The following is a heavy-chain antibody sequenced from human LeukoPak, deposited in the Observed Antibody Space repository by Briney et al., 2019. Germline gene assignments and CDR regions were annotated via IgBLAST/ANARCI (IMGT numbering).Heavy chain of an antibody. V-gene: IGHV3-30*04. CDR3: ARDPSRFGEYGYFDY. Sequence: GSLRLSCAASGFTFSSFAMHWVRQTPGKGLEWVAGMSYNGNDKYYEDSLKGRFTISRDNSKNTLYLQMNSLRAEDTAVYYCARDPSRFGEYGYFDYWGQGSLVPVSS. CDR1: GFTFSSFA. D-gene: IGHD3-10*01. J-gene: IGHJ4*02. CDR2: MSYNGNDK.